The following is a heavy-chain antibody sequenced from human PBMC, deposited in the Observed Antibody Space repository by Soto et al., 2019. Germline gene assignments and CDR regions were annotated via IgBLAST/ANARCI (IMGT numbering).Heavy chain of an antibody. J-gene: IGHJ4*02. D-gene: IGHD6-19*01. CDR2: ISYDGSNK. CDR3: ARIPDSSGWYVVGDY. CDR1: GFTFSSYA. Sequence: PGGSLRLSCAASGFTFSSYAMHWVRQAPGKGLEWVAVISYDGSNKYYADSVKGRFTISRDNSKNTLYLQMNSLRAEDTAVYYCARIPDSSGWYVVGDYWGQGTLVTV. V-gene: IGHV3-30-3*01.